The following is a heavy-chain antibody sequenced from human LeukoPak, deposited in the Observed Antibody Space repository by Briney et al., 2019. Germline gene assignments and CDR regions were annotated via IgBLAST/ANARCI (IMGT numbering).Heavy chain of an antibody. CDR3: ARGRSSWYGTNNWFDP. CDR2: MNPSSGNT. Sequence: ASVKVSCKASGYTFTTYDINWVRQATGQGLEWMGWMNPSSGNTGYAQKVQGRVTMTRDTSISTAYMELSSLRSEDTAVYYCARGRSSWYGTNNWFDPWGQGTLVTVSS. CDR1: GYTFTTYD. D-gene: IGHD6-13*01. V-gene: IGHV1-8*01. J-gene: IGHJ5*02.